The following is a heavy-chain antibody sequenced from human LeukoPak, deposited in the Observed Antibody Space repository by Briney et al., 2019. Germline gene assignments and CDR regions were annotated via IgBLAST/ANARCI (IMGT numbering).Heavy chain of an antibody. Sequence: PGGSLRLSCAASGFTFSSYAMSWVRQAPGKGLEWVSAISGSGGTTHYADSVKGRFIISRDRSKNTLYLQMHSLRAEDTAVYYCAKDAFCTSTNCYASCFDYWGQGTLVTVSS. CDR3: AKDAFCTSTNCYASCFDY. J-gene: IGHJ4*02. CDR1: GFTFSSYA. V-gene: IGHV3-23*01. D-gene: IGHD2-2*01. CDR2: ISGSGGTT.